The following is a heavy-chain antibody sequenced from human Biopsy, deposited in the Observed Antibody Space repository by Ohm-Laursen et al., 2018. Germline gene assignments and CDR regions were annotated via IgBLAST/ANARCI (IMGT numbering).Heavy chain of an antibody. CDR1: GFRFDDYA. D-gene: IGHD6-19*01. CDR2: ISWSSGTI. V-gene: IGHV3-9*01. Sequence: SLRLSCAASGFRFDDYAMQWVRQAPGKGLEWVSGISWSSGTIGYADSVKGRFTVSRDNAKNSLFLQMNSLRVEDTALYYCVKSAYSSGFWEASDYWGQGTLVNVSS. J-gene: IGHJ4*02. CDR3: VKSAYSSGFWEASDY.